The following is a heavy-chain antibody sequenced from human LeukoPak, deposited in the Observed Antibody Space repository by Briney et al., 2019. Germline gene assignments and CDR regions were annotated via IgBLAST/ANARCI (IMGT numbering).Heavy chain of an antibody. CDR1: GGSISGYQ. V-gene: IGHV4-59*01. D-gene: IGHD6-6*01. CDR2: IYYSGST. J-gene: IGHJ5*02. CDR3: ARGEYSSPNWFDP. Sequence: PAETLSLTCTVSGGSISGYQWSWIRQPPGKGLEWIGYIYYSGSTNYNPSLKSRVTISVDTSKNQFSLKLTSVTADDTAVYYCARGEYSSPNWFDPWGQGTLVTVSS.